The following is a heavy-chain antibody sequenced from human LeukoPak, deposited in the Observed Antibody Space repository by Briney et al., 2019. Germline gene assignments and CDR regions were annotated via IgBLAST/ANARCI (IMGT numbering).Heavy chain of an antibody. CDR1: GYTFTGYY. Sequence: ASVKVSCKASGYTFTGYYMHWVRQAPGQGLEWMGWINPNSGGTNYAQKFQGRVTMTRDTSISTAYMELSRLRSDDTAVYYCAIAGNSNTNCYRCFAYWGQGTLVTVSS. V-gene: IGHV1-2*02. CDR3: AIAGNSNTNCYRCFAY. J-gene: IGHJ4*02. CDR2: INPNSGGT. D-gene: IGHD2-2*02.